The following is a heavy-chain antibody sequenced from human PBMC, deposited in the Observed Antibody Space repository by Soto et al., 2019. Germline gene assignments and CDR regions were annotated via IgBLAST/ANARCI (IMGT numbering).Heavy chain of an antibody. D-gene: IGHD3-22*01. CDR3: ARDYYYDSRGYPGAYYYGMDV. J-gene: IGHJ6*02. Sequence: SETLSLTCTVSGGSFSSYYWSWIRQPPGKGLEWIGHIYYSGRTNYNPSLKSRVTISGDTSKNQLSLKLSSVTAADTAVYYCARDYYYDSRGYPGAYYYGMDVWGQGTAVTVSS. CDR1: GGSFSSYY. V-gene: IGHV4-59*01. CDR2: IYYSGRT.